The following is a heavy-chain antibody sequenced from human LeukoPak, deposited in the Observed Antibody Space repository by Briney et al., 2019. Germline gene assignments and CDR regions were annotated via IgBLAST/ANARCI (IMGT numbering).Heavy chain of an antibody. CDR2: INPNSGGT. Sequence: ASVKVSCKATGYTFTGYYMHWVRQAPGQGLEWMGWINPNSGGTNFAQKFQGRVTMTRDTSISTAYMELSRLRSDDTAVYYCARGLDSPGELKYYYDIYVWGKGTTVSVSS. CDR1: GYTFTGYY. D-gene: IGHD3-10*01. CDR3: ARGLDSPGELKYYYDIYV. V-gene: IGHV1-2*02. J-gene: IGHJ6*03.